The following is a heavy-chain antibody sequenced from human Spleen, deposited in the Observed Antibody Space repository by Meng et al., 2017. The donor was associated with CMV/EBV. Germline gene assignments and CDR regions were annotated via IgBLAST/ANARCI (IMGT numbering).Heavy chain of an antibody. V-gene: IGHV3-23*01. Sequence: GESLKISCAASRFTFSNYGMSWFRQAPGKGLEWVSAISGSGRTTYYADSVKGRFTISRDNSKNTLYLQMNSLRAEDTAVYYCAKDLEIVVVINDYWGQDTLVTVSS. CDR1: RFTFSNYG. D-gene: IGHD3-22*01. CDR3: AKDLEIVVVINDY. CDR2: ISGSGRTT. J-gene: IGHJ4*02.